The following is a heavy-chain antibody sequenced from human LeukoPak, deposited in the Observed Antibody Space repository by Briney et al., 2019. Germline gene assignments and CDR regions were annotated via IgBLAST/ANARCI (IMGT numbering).Heavy chain of an antibody. D-gene: IGHD3-22*01. CDR1: GGSLSSGPYH. Sequence: PSETLSLTCTVSGGSLSSGPYHWSWLRQPAGKGLEWIGRFKTSGTINYNPSLKSRLTISVDTSRNQFSLKLSSVTAADTAVYYCVRERYYYDSSGSNWFDPWGQGTLVTVSS. CDR3: VRERYYYDSSGSNWFDP. CDR2: FKTSGTI. J-gene: IGHJ5*02. V-gene: IGHV4-61*02.